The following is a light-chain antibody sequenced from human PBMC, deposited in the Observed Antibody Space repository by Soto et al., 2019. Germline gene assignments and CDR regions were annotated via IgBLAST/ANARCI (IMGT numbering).Light chain of an antibody. V-gene: IGLV2-14*01. CDR2: DVT. CDR3: TSYTTTSSVV. Sequence: QSALTQPASVSGSPGQSITISCTGTSSDVGGYNYVSWYQQDPGRAPKVIIYDVTKRPSGVSNRFSGSKSGNTASLTISGLQAEDEADYYCTSYTTTSSVVFGGGTKVTVL. CDR1: SSDVGGYNY. J-gene: IGLJ2*01.